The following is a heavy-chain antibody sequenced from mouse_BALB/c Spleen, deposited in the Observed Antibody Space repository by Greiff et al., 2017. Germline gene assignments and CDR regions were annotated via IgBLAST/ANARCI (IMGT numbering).Heavy chain of an antibody. V-gene: IGHV1-18*01. CDR1: GYTFTDYN. CDR3: ARRSYYGSSSRAMDY. Sequence: EVQLQQSGPELVKPGASVKIPCKASGYTFTDYNMDWVKQSHGKSLEWIGDINPNNGGTIYNQKFKGKATLTVDKSSSTAYMELRSLTSEDTAVYYCARRSYYGSSSRAMDYWGQGTSVTVSS. D-gene: IGHD1-1*01. J-gene: IGHJ4*01. CDR2: INPNNGGT.